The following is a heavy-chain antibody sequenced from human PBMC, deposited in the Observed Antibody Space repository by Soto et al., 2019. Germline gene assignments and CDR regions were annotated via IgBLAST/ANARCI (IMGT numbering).Heavy chain of an antibody. V-gene: IGHV3-30*18. J-gene: IGHJ4*02. Sequence: QVQLVESGGGVVHPGRSLRLSCAASGFTFFTYGMHWVRQAPGKGLEWVAVISDDGSNKYYADSVKGRFTISRDNTKNTQNLRMRGLGGEVSAVDYWGEDKEDGSWSYHPDYWGQGTLITVSS. CDR3: GEDKEDGSWSYHPDY. D-gene: IGHD3-10*01. CDR1: GFTFFTYG. CDR2: ISDDGSNK.